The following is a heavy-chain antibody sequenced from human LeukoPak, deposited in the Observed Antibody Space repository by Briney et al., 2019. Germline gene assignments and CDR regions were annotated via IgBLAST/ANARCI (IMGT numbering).Heavy chain of an antibody. CDR2: ISASGGTT. Sequence: GGSLRLSCAASGFTFWSYDMSWVRQAPGKGLEWVSAISASGGTTSYADSVKGRFTISRDNSKNMLYLQMNSLRAEDTAVYYCAKDLLRGVPHDAFDIWGQGTMVTVSS. CDR1: GFTFWSYD. V-gene: IGHV3-23*01. CDR3: AKDLLRGVPHDAFDI. J-gene: IGHJ3*02. D-gene: IGHD3-10*01.